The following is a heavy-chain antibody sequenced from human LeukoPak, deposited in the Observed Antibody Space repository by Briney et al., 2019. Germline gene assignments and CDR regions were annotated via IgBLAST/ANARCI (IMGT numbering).Heavy chain of an antibody. CDR1: GFTFSSYE. V-gene: IGHV3-48*03. Sequence: GSLRLSCAASGFTFSSYEMNWVRQAPGKGLEWVSYISSSGSTIYYADSEKGRFTISRDNAKNSLYLQMNSLRAEDTAVYYCARVGYSYGLDYWGQGTLVTVSS. CDR2: ISSSGSTI. D-gene: IGHD5-18*01. J-gene: IGHJ4*02. CDR3: ARVGYSYGLDY.